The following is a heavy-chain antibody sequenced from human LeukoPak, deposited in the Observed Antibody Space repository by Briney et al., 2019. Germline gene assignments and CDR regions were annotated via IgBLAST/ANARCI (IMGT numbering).Heavy chain of an antibody. CDR3: AKGGTAAGYHPFTDY. CDR2: IRYDGSNK. Sequence: PGGSLRLSCAPSGFTFSSYGMLWVRHAPGKGLEWVRFIRYDGSNKYYADSVKGRFTIYRDNSKNTLYLQMNRLRAEDTAVYYCAKGGTAAGYHPFTDYWGRGTLVTVSS. J-gene: IGHJ4*02. V-gene: IGHV3-30*02. D-gene: IGHD6-13*01. CDR1: GFTFSSYG.